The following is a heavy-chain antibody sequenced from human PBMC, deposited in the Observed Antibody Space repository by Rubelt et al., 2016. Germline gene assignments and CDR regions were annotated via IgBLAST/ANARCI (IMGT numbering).Heavy chain of an antibody. CDR1: DGSFSAYY. CDR2: ITHSGST. D-gene: IGHD6-13*01. V-gene: IGHV4-34*02. J-gene: IGHJ6*02. CDR3: GLAPPSHGRRYGMDV. Sequence: QVQLRQWGAGLLKPSETLSLTCAVYDGSFSAYYWSWIRQPPGTGLEWIGEITHSGSTYYNSSPPRRVPISAQPSKTQFSLKLSSMTAAETAVYYCGLAPPSHGRRYGMDVWGQGTTVTVSS.